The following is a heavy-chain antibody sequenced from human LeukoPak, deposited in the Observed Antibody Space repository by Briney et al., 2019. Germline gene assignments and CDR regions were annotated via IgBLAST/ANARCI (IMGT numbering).Heavy chain of an antibody. V-gene: IGHV4-38-2*02. CDR1: GYSIRSGLD. J-gene: IGHJ6*03. CDR3: ARVHSTPYYDFWSGYYTYYYYYYMDV. Sequence: SETLSLTCTVAGYSIRSGLDWGWIRQAPGKGLVWIGNIYHSGITYYTPSLKSRVTISVDTSKNQFYLKLSSVTAADTAVYYCARVHSTPYYDFWSGYYTYYYYYYMDVWGKGTTVAVSS. CDR2: IYHSGIT. D-gene: IGHD3-3*01.